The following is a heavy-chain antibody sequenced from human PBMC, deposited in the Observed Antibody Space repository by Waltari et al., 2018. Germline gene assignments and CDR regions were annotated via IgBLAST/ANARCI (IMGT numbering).Heavy chain of an antibody. CDR1: GFTFSNAW. V-gene: IGHV3-15*01. CDR2: IKSKTDGGTT. J-gene: IGHJ6*03. CDR3: AKGILFTDTYYYYYMDV. Sequence: EVQLVESGGGLVKPGGSLRLSCAASGFTFSNAWMSWVRQAPGKGLEWVGRIKSKTDGGTTDYAAPVKGRFTISRDDSKNTLYLQMNSLRAEDTAVYYCAKGILFTDTYYYYYMDVWGKGTTVTVSS.